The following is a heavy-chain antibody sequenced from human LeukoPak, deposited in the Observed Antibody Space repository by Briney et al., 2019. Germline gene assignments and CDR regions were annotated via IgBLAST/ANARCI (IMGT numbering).Heavy chain of an antibody. CDR2: ISGYNGNT. V-gene: IGHV1-18*01. CDR1: GYTFTNYG. J-gene: IGHJ4*02. Sequence: ASVKVSCKASGYTFTNYGISWVRQATGQGLEWMARISGYNGNTAYAQKVEDGVTLTADTSTAYLELRSLTSDDTAVYYCARDHGDYVGVKVGFDSWGQGTLVTVSS. D-gene: IGHD4-17*01. CDR3: ARDHGDYVGVKVGFDS.